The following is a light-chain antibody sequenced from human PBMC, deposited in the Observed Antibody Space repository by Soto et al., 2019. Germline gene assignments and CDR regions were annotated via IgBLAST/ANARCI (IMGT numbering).Light chain of an antibody. CDR3: SSYRTSTTPVV. CDR1: SSDVGGSDY. V-gene: IGLV2-14*01. J-gene: IGLJ2*01. Sequence: QSALTQPASVSGSPGQSITLSCTGTSSDVGGSDYVSWYQRHPGKAPQLMIYEVSNRPSGVSNRFSGSKSGNTASLTISGLQAEDEADYYCSSYRTSTTPVVFGGGTKVTVL. CDR2: EVS.